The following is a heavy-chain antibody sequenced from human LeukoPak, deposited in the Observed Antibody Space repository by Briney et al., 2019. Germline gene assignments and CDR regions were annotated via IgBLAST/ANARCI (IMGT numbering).Heavy chain of an antibody. J-gene: IGHJ3*02. Sequence: SVKVSCKASGGTFSSYAISWLRQAPGQGLEWMGGIIPIFGTANYAQKFQGRVTITADESTSTAYMELSSLRSEDTAVYYCATGSGTTGTTQDAFDIWGQGTMVTVSS. CDR3: ATGSGTTGTTQDAFDI. CDR2: IIPIFGTA. CDR1: GGTFSSYA. V-gene: IGHV1-69*13. D-gene: IGHD1-1*01.